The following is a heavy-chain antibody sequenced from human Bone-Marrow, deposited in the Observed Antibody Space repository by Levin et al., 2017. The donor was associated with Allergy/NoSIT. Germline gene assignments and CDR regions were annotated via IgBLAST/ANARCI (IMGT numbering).Heavy chain of an antibody. CDR3: ARTFSTASGWIDP. CDR1: GYIFTGYY. CDR2: INPKNGAT. V-gene: IGHV1-2*06. D-gene: IGHD2-2*01. Sequence: VASVKVSCKASGYIFTGYYLHWVRQAPGQGLQWMGRINPKNGATNFAQNFQGRVTMTRDTSISTVYMDLRRLKSDDTAVYFCARTFSTASGWIDPWGQGTLVTVSS. J-gene: IGHJ5*02.